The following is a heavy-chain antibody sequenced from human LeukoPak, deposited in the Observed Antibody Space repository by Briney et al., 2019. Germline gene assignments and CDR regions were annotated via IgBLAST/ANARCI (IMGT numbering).Heavy chain of an antibody. CDR2: ITWNSGDR. J-gene: IGHJ3*02. Sequence: GGSLRLSCAASGFTFNDYTMHWVRQAPGKGLEWVSGITWNSGDRDYADSVKGRFTISRDNAKNSLYLQMNSLRAEDTAVYYCARASKAYYDFWSGHRDAFDIWGQGTMVTVSS. V-gene: IGHV3-9*01. CDR3: ARASKAYYDFWSGHRDAFDI. D-gene: IGHD3-3*01. CDR1: GFTFNDYT.